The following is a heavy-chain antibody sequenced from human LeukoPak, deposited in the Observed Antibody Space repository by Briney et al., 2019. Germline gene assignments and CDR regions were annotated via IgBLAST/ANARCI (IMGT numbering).Heavy chain of an antibody. Sequence: GGSLRLSCAASGFTFSDYYIAWVRQAPGKGLEWVGGSRNKAQSYTTEYVASVKGRFTMSRDDSENTLYLQMNSLKTEDTAVYYCARGFCASGSCYSGDYWGQGTLVTVSS. V-gene: IGHV3-72*01. CDR1: GFTFSDYY. D-gene: IGHD2-15*01. CDR2: SRNKAQSYTT. J-gene: IGHJ4*02. CDR3: ARGFCASGSCYSGDY.